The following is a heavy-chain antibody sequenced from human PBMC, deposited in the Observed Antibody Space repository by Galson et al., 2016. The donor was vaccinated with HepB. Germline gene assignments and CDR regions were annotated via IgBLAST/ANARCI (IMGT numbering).Heavy chain of an antibody. V-gene: IGHV4-59*01. Sequence: SETLSLTCTVSGGSISNYYWSWIRQPPGKGLERIGYVFYSGSTNFNPSLKSRVTISVDTSKNQFSLKLSSVTAADTAVYYCARESYSVGPYGMDVWGQGTTVTVSS. J-gene: IGHJ6*02. CDR1: GGSISNYY. CDR2: VFYSGST. CDR3: ARESYSVGPYGMDV. D-gene: IGHD4-11*01.